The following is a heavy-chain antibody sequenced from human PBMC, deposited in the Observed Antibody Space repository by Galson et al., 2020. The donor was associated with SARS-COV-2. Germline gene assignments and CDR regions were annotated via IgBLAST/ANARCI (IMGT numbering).Heavy chain of an antibody. V-gene: IGHV3-11*01. CDR1: GFTFSDYY. J-gene: IGHJ6*02. CDR3: ARDKAWVWLQQAYYYYGMDV. CDR2: ISSSGSTI. Sequence: NSGGSLRLSCAASGFTFSDYYMSWIRQAPGKGLEWVSYISSSGSTIYYADSVKGRFTISRDNAKNSLYLQMNSLRAEDTAVYYCARDKAWVWLQQAYYYYGMDVWGQGTTVTVSS. D-gene: IGHD5-18*01.